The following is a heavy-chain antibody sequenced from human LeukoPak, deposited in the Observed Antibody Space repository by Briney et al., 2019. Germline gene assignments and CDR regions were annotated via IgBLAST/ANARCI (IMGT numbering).Heavy chain of an antibody. CDR3: AKTRDNYFDY. CDR2: ISGSGGST. J-gene: IGHJ4*02. D-gene: IGHD2-21*02. Sequence: GGSLRLSCAASGFTFRSHAMSLVRQAPGTGLEWASAISGSGGSTYYADSVKGRFTISRDNSKNTLYLQMNSLRAEDTAVYYCAKTRDNYFDYWGQGTLVTVSS. V-gene: IGHV3-23*01. CDR1: GFTFRSHA.